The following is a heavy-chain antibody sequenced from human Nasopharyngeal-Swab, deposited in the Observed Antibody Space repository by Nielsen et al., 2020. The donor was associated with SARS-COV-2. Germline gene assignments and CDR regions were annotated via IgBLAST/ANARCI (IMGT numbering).Heavy chain of an antibody. CDR3: ARDRNFVWNGAVGLDY. Sequence: WMRQSPAKGLEWIGSIYYSGSTYSNPSLKSRVTISVDTSKNQFSLKLSSVTAADTAVYYCARDRNFVWNGAVGLDYWGQGTLVTVSS. CDR2: IYYSGST. V-gene: IGHV4-39*07. D-gene: IGHD1-1*01. J-gene: IGHJ4*02.